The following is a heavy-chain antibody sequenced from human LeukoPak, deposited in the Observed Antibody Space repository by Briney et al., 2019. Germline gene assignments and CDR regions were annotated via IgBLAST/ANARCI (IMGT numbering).Heavy chain of an antibody. CDR1: GYSFSSYD. D-gene: IGHD5-12*01. CDR3: VRRLDTIEFDP. V-gene: IGHV1-8*01. J-gene: IGHJ5*02. CDR2: MSPYSGNK. Sequence: ASVKVSCKASGYSFSSYDINWLRQATGQGPEWMGWMSPYSGNKVYAQKFEGRVTMTRDNSMTTAYMEMSNLTSEDTAVYYCVRRLDTIEFDPWGQGTLLIVSS.